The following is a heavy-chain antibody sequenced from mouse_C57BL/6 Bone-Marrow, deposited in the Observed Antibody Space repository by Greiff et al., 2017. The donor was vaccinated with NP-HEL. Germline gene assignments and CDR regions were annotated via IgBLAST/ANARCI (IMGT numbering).Heavy chain of an antibody. CDR2: ISDGGSYT. V-gene: IGHV5-4*01. CDR1: GFTFSSYA. D-gene: IGHD3-2*02. CDR3: ARDQGGVDY. J-gene: IGHJ2*01. Sequence: EVNVVESGGGLVKPGGSLKLSCATSGFTFSSYAMSWVRQTPEKRLEWVATISDGGSYTYYPDNVKGRFTISRDNAKNNLYLQMSHLKSEDTAMYYCARDQGGVDYWGQGTTLTVSS.